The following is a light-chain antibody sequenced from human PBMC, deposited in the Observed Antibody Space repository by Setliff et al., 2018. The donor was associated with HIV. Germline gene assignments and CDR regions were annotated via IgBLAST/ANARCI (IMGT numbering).Light chain of an antibody. CDR1: SSDVGGYSY. Sequence: QSALTQPASVSGSPGQSITISCTGTSSDVGGYSYVSWYQQHPGKAPKLIIYEVRNRPSGVSNRFSGSKSGNTASLTISGLQAEDEADYYCSSYTSTTSYVFGPGTKVTVL. J-gene: IGLJ1*01. CDR2: EVR. CDR3: SSYTSTTSYV. V-gene: IGLV2-14*01.